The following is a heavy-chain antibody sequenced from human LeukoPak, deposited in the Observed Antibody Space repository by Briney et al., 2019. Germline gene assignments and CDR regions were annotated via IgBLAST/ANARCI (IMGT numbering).Heavy chain of an antibody. Sequence: GGSLRLSCAASGFTFSSYRMSWVRQAPGKGLEWVANIKQDGSEKYYVDSVKGRFTISRDNAKNSLYLQMNSLRAEDTAVYYCARDGRSLLWFGELGFWGQGTLVTVSS. D-gene: IGHD3-10*01. CDR3: ARDGRSLLWFGELGF. CDR1: GFTFSSYR. J-gene: IGHJ4*02. CDR2: IKQDGSEK. V-gene: IGHV3-7*01.